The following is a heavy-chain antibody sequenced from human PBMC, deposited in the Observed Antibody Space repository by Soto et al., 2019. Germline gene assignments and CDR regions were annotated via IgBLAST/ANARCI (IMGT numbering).Heavy chain of an antibody. CDR3: TTLLDYDFWSGYVLGIYGMDV. Sequence: GGSLRLSCAASGFTFSNAWMNWVRQAPGKGLEWVGRIKSKTDGGTTDYAAPVKGRFTISRDDSKNTLYLQMNSLKTEDTAVYYCTTLLDYDFWSGYVLGIYGMDVWGQGTTVTVSS. V-gene: IGHV3-15*07. D-gene: IGHD3-3*01. CDR2: IKSKTDGGTT. J-gene: IGHJ6*02. CDR1: GFTFSNAW.